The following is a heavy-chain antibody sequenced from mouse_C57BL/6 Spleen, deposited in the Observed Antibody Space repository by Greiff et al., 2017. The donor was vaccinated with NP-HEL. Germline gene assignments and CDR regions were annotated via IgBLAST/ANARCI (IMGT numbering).Heavy chain of an antibody. CDR1: GFNITDDY. Sequence: EVQLQQSGAELVRPGASVKLSCTASGFNITDDYMHWVKQRPEQGLEWIGWIDPENGDTEYASKFQGKATITADTSSNTSYLQLSSLTSEDTAVYSCGITTVVASPFDYWGQGTTLTVSS. D-gene: IGHD1-1*01. CDR2: IDPENGDT. V-gene: IGHV14-4*01. CDR3: GITTVVASPFDY. J-gene: IGHJ2*01.